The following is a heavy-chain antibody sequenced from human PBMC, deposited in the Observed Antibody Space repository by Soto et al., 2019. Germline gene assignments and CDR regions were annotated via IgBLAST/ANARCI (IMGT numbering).Heavy chain of an antibody. D-gene: IGHD3-3*01. CDR2: ISSSSSTI. CDR1: GFTFSSYS. CDR3: ARNPGAQYYDFWSGYLYYYYGMDV. J-gene: IGHJ6*02. V-gene: IGHV3-48*02. Sequence: GGALRLSCAASGFTFSSYSMNWVRQAPGKGLEWVSYISSSSSTIYYADSVKGRFTISRDNAKNSLYLQMNSLRDEDTAVYYCARNPGAQYYDFWSGYLYYYYGMDVWGQGTTVTVSS.